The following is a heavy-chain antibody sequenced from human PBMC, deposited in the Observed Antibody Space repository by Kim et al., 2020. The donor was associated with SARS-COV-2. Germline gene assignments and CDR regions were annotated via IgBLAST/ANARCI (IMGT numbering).Heavy chain of an antibody. V-gene: IGHV1-2*06. J-gene: IGHJ6*03. Sequence: ASVKVSCKASGYTFTAYYMHWVRQAPGQGLEWMGRINPNSGGTNYAQKFQGRVTMTRDTSISTAYMELSRLRSDDTAVYYCARVFGTPGGQPPLYYYMDVWGKGTTVTVSS. D-gene: IGHD3-10*01. CDR2: INPNSGGT. CDR3: ARVFGTPGGQPPLYYYMDV. CDR1: GYTFTAYY.